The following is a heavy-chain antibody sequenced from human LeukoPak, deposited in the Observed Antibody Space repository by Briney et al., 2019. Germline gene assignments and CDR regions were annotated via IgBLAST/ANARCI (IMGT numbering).Heavy chain of an antibody. CDR2: INWSGGST. CDR3: ATVAITSPFYFDY. CDR1: GFAFDEHG. V-gene: IGHV3-20*04. Sequence: PGGSLRLSCTASGFAFDEHGMSWVRQVPGKGLEWVSGINWSGGSTGYADPLRGRFTISRDNAKNSLYLQMDSLRAEDTALYYCATVAITSPFYFDYWGQGTLVTVSS. D-gene: IGHD2-2*01. J-gene: IGHJ4*02.